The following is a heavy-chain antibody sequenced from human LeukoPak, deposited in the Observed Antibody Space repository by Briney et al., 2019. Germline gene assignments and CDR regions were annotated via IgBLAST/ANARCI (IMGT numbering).Heavy chain of an antibody. J-gene: IGHJ4*02. CDR1: GFTFRNYW. V-gene: IGHV3-30-3*01. CDR3: ARVPLRITMIVEPSPPDY. CDR2: ISYDGSNK. D-gene: IGHD3-22*01. Sequence: KSGGSLRLSCAASGFTFRNYWMSWVRQAPGKGLEWVAVISYDGSNKYYADSVKGRFTISRDNSKNTLYLQMNSLRAEDTAVYYCARVPLRITMIVEPSPPDYWGQGTLVTVSS.